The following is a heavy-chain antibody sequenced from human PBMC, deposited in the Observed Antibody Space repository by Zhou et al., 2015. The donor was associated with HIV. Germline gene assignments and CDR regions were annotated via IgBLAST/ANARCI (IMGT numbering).Heavy chain of an antibody. CDR2: IIPIFGTA. Sequence: QVQLVQSGAEVKKPGSSVKVSCKASGGTFSSYAISWVRQAPGQGLEWMGGIIPIFGTANYAQKFQGRVTITADESTSTAYMELSSLRSEDTAVYYCARHGGGGGMIVVVITNSYYYYGMDVWGQGDHGSPSP. CDR1: GGTFSSYA. CDR3: ARHGGGGGMIVVVITNSYYYYGMDV. D-gene: IGHD3-22*01. J-gene: IGHJ6*02. V-gene: IGHV1-69*01.